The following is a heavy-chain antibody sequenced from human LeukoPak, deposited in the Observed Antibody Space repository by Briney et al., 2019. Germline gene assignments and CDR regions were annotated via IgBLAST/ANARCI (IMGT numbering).Heavy chain of an antibody. Sequence: ASVKVPCKASGYTFTSYAMHWVRQAPGQRLEWMGWINAGNGNTKYSQKFQGRVTITRDTSARTAYMELSSLRSEDTAVYYCARTTATVTIFDYWGQGTLVTVSS. J-gene: IGHJ4*02. V-gene: IGHV1-3*01. CDR1: GYTFTSYA. CDR2: INAGNGNT. D-gene: IGHD5-18*01. CDR3: ARTTATVTIFDY.